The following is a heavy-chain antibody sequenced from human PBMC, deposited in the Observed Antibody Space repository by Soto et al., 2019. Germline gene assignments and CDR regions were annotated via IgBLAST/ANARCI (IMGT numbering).Heavy chain of an antibody. CDR2: INPNSGGT. CDR1: GYTFTSYG. CDR3: ARDQKQQLYYYGMDV. D-gene: IGHD6-13*01. V-gene: IGHV1-2*02. J-gene: IGHJ6*02. Sequence: EASVKFSCKASGYTFTSYGISWVRQAPGQGLEWMGWINPNSGGTNYAQKFQGRVTMTRDTSISTAYMELSRLRSDDTAVYYCARDQKQQLYYYGMDVWGQGTTVTVSS.